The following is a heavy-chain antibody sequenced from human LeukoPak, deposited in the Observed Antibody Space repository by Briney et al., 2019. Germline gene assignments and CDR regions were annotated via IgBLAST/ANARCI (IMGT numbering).Heavy chain of an antibody. CDR2: IYYSGST. CDR3: ARDSITYGVGED. D-gene: IGHD3-16*01. J-gene: IGHJ4*02. Sequence: SETLSLTCTVSGGSISSGDYYWSWIRQPPGKGLEWIGYIYYSGSTYYNPSLKSRITISVDMSKNQFSLKLSSVTAADTAVYYCARDSITYGVGEDWGQGTLVTVSS. V-gene: IGHV4-30-4*08. CDR1: GGSISSGDYY.